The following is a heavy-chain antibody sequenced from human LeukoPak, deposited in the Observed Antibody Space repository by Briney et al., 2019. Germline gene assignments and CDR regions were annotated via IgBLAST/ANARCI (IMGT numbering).Heavy chain of an antibody. Sequence: SETLSLTCAVYGGSFSGYYWSWIRQPPGKGLEWIGEINHSGSTNYNPSLKSRVTISVDKSKNQSSLKLSSVTAADTAVYYCARRTTVTIPFGYWGQGTLVTVSS. J-gene: IGHJ4*02. CDR2: INHSGST. V-gene: IGHV4-34*01. CDR1: GGSFSGYY. CDR3: ARRTTVTIPFGY. D-gene: IGHD4-11*01.